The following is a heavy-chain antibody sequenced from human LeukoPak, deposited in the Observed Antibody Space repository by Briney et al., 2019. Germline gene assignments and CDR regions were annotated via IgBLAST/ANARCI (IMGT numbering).Heavy chain of an antibody. V-gene: IGHV4-59*01. CDR3: ARTTEGGYTYDYVYYYYMDV. Sequence: SETLSLTCTVSGGSISSYYWSWMRQPPGKGREGIGYIYYSWSTNYHPSLKSRVTITVDTSKNQFSLKLSSVTAADTAVYYCARTTEGGYTYDYVYYYYMDVWGKGTTVTISS. D-gene: IGHD5-18*01. J-gene: IGHJ6*03. CDR1: GGSISSYY. CDR2: IYYSWST.